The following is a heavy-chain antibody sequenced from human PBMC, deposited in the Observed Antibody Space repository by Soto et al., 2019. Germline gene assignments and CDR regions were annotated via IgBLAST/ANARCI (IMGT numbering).Heavy chain of an antibody. CDR1: GFTFSTYV. V-gene: IGHV3-23*01. CDR3: AKEVRRNWFDP. J-gene: IGHJ5*02. Sequence: GGSLRPSCAASGFTFSTYVMTWVRQAPGEGLEWVSRIESRGGKIIYANPVKGRLTASRDKSKRTLYRQMNSLRVKETGLYYCAKEVRRNWFDPWGQGTLVTVSS. D-gene: IGHD6-25*01. CDR2: IESRGGKI.